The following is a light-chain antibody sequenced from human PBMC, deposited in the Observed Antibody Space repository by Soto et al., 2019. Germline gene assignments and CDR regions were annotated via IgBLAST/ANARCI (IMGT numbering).Light chain of an antibody. V-gene: IGKV1-9*01. CDR1: PAMNTS. CDR3: QQLPSYPIT. Sequence: EIQLTQSPSVLSASVEDRVTISCLSRPAMNTSLAWYQHRPGAAPRLLVYGASTLYTGVPSRFSGSESGAVFTLTICSLQPEDFAPYYCQQLPSYPITFGQGTRLEI. J-gene: IGKJ5*01. CDR2: GAS.